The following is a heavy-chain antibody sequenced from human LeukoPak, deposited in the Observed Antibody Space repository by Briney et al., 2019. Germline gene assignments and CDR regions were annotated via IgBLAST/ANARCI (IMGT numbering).Heavy chain of an antibody. CDR1: GGSFSGYY. CDR2: INHSGST. Sequence: SETLSLTCAVYGGSFSGYYWSWIRQPPGKGLEWIGEINHSGSTNYNPSLKSRVTISVDTSKNQFSLKLSSVTAADTAVYYCASIAAAEYGYFDCWGQGTLVTVSS. D-gene: IGHD6-13*01. CDR3: ASIAAAEYGYFDC. J-gene: IGHJ4*02. V-gene: IGHV4-34*01.